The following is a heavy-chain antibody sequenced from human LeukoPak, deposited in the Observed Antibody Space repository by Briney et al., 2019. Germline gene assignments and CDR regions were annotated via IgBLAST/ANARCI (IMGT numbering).Heavy chain of an antibody. J-gene: IGHJ4*01. CDR2: ISSFGDDA. Sequence: PGGSLRLPVVVPGFSFAHSGTHWVRQAPGQGLEWLSLISSFGDDASYADSVKGRFTVSRYNTKGSLYLQMTSLTSDDSGLYYCAKDLACFYDNRGLAWGQGTLVTVSS. CDR1: GFSFAHSG. V-gene: IGHV3-43*02. CDR3: AKDLACFYDNRGLA. D-gene: IGHD3-22*01.